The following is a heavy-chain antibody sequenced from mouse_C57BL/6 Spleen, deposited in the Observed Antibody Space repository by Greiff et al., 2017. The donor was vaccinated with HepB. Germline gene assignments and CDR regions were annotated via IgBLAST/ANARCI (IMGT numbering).Heavy chain of an antibody. Sequence: QVQLQQSGAELVRPGASVTLSCKASGYTFTDYEMHWVKQTPVHGLEWIGAIDPETGGTAYNQKFKGKAILTADKSSSTAYMELRSLTSEDSAVYYCTRRKDYQYYFDYWGQGTTLTVSS. CDR3: TRRKDYQYYFDY. J-gene: IGHJ2*01. CDR1: GYTFTDYE. D-gene: IGHD2-4*01. V-gene: IGHV1-15*01. CDR2: IDPETGGT.